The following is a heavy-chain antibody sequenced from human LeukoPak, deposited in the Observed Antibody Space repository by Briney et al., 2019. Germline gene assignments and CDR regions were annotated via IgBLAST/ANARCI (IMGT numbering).Heavy chain of an antibody. V-gene: IGHV3-64*01. CDR2: ISSNGGST. Sequence: GGSLRLSCAASEFSVGSNYMTWVRQAPGKGLEYVSAISSNGGSTYYANSVKGRFTISRDNSKNTLYLQMGSLRAEDTAVYYCAKDPDDYWGQGTLVTVSS. CDR3: AKDPDDY. D-gene: IGHD1-14*01. J-gene: IGHJ4*02. CDR1: EFSVGSNY.